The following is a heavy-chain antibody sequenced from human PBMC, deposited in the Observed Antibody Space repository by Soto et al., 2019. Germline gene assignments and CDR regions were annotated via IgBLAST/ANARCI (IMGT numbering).Heavy chain of an antibody. Sequence: ASVKVSCKASGYTFTTYAIHWVRQAPGQRLEWMGWINAGNGKTKYSQKFQDRVTITRDTSATTAYMELSSLTSEDTAVYYCARAGDDCSTTSCYMIDYWGQGTLVTRLL. D-gene: IGHD2-2*02. CDR3: ARAGDDCSTTSCYMIDY. V-gene: IGHV1-3*01. J-gene: IGHJ4*02. CDR1: GYTFTTYA. CDR2: INAGNGKT.